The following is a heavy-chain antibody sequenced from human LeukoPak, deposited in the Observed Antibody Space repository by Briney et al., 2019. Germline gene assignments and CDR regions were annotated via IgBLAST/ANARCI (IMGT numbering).Heavy chain of an antibody. J-gene: IGHJ4*02. D-gene: IGHD3-22*01. Sequence: ASVKVSCKASGGTFSSYAISWVRQAPGQGLEWMGRIIPIFGTANYAQKFQGRVTITTDESTSTAYMELSSLRSEDTAVYYCARDTRHYYDSSGYYWGLDYWGQGTLVTVSS. CDR2: IIPIFGTA. V-gene: IGHV1-69*05. CDR3: ARDTRHYYDSSGYYWGLDY. CDR1: GGTFSSYA.